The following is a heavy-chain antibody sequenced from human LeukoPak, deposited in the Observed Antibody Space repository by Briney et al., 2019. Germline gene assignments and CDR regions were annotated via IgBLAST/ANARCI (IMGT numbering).Heavy chain of an antibody. V-gene: IGHV3-7*01. Sequence: PGGSLRLSCAASGFTLGHYWMSWVRQAPGKGLEWVANIKQDEGEKYYVDSVKGRFTISRDNVKNSVYPQMNSLRAEDTAVYFCARDGDLSSGWYRGPHRSWGQGTLVTVSS. D-gene: IGHD6-19*01. CDR2: IKQDEGEK. CDR1: GFTLGHYW. CDR3: ARDGDLSSGWYRGPHRS. J-gene: IGHJ5*02.